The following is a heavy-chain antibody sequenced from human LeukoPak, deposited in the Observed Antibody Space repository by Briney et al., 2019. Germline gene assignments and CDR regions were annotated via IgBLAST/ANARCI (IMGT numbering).Heavy chain of an antibody. V-gene: IGHV1-69*05. CDR1: RATFSSYA. D-gene: IGHD3-9*01. CDR2: IITIFGTA. J-gene: IGHJ4*02. CDR3: ASRTHYDILTGYPSPHYFDY. Sequence: SVKVSCKASRATFSSYAISWVRQAPGQGLEWMGGIITIFGTANYAQKFQGRVTITTDESTSTAYMELSSLRSEATAVYYCASRTHYDILTGYPSPHYFDYWGQGTLVTVSS.